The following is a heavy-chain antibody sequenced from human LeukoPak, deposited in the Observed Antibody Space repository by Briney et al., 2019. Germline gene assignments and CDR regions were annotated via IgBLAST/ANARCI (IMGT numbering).Heavy chain of an antibody. CDR3: ARGKYCSSTSCYADPFDP. J-gene: IGHJ5*02. CDR2: NSGNT. Sequence: NSGNTGYAQKFQGRVTMTRNTSISTAYMELSSLRSEDTAVYYCARGKYCSSTSCYADPFDPWGQGTLVTVSS. D-gene: IGHD2-2*01. V-gene: IGHV1-8*01.